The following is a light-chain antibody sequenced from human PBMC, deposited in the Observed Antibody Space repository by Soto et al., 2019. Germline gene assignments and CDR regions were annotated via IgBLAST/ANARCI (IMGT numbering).Light chain of an antibody. CDR1: QGLSSY. CDR3: QQVNNYPLT. Sequence: DIQMSHSPPTLYASVGDGVTITARASQGLSSYLAWYQQKPGKAPKLLIYAASTLQTGVPSRFSGSESGTDFTLTISSLQPEDFATYYCQQVNNYPLTFGGGTKVDIK. J-gene: IGKJ4*01. V-gene: IGKV1-9*01. CDR2: AAS.